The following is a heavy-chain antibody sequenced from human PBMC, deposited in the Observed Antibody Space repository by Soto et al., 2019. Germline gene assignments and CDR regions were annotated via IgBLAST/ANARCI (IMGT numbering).Heavy chain of an antibody. CDR3: ATAPSAFDI. CDR2: IYYSGST. Sequence: QVQLQESGPGLVKPSQTLSLTCSVSGGSISSGAYYWSWIRQHPGKGLEGIGFIYYSGSTSYNPSLKSRVTISLDTSTNHFFLKLNSVTAADTAVYYCATAPSAFDIWGQGTMVTVSS. CDR1: GGSISSGAYY. V-gene: IGHV4-31*03. J-gene: IGHJ3*02.